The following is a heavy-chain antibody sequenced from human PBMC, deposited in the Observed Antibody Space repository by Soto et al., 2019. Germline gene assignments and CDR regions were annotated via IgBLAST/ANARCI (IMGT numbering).Heavy chain of an antibody. Sequence: ASVKVSCKASGYTFTSYDSNWVRQATGQGLEWMGWMNPNSGNTGYAQKFQGRVTMTRNTSISTAYMELSSLRSEDTAVYYCARGRVTMVPYRTKRNYYYYYMDVWGKGTTVTVSS. D-gene: IGHD3-10*01. CDR1: GYTFTSYD. CDR2: MNPNSGNT. J-gene: IGHJ6*03. CDR3: ARGRVTMVPYRTKRNYYYYYMDV. V-gene: IGHV1-8*01.